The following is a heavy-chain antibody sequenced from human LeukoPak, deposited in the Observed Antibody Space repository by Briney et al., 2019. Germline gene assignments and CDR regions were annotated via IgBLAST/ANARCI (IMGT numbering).Heavy chain of an antibody. CDR3: ARERAYGSGSYEYYFDY. D-gene: IGHD3-10*01. V-gene: IGHV3-21*01. Sequence: GGSLRLSCAASGFTFSSYSMNWVRQAPGKGLEWVSSISSSSSYIYYADSVKGRFTISRDNSKNTLYLQMNSLRAEDTAVHYCARERAYGSGSYEYYFDYWGQGTLVTVSS. CDR2: ISSSSSYI. CDR1: GFTFSSYS. J-gene: IGHJ4*02.